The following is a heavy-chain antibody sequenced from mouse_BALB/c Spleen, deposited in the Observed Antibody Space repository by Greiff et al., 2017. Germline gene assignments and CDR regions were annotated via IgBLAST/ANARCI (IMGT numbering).Heavy chain of an antibody. Sequence: QVQLQQPGAELVRPGASVKLSCKASGYTFTSYWINWVKQRPGQGLEWIGNIYPSDSYTNYNQKFKDKATLTVDKSSSTAYMQLSSPTSEDSAVYYCTRPGDYWGQGTTLTVSS. CDR3: TRPGDY. V-gene: IGHV1-69*02. CDR1: GYTFTSYW. J-gene: IGHJ2*01. CDR2: IYPSDSYT.